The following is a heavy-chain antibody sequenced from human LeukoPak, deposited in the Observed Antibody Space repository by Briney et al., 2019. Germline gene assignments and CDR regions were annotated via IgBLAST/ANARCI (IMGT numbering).Heavy chain of an antibody. CDR3: ARERGYYDSSGYLY. D-gene: IGHD3-22*01. CDR2: IYYSGST. V-gene: IGHV4-59*12. CDR1: GGSISSYY. Sequence: PSETLSLTCTVSGGSISSYYWSWIRQPPGKGLEWIAHIYYSGSTNYNPSLKSRGTISGDTSKNEIYLRLISVTAADTTVYYFARERGYYDSSGYLYWGQGTLVTVSS. J-gene: IGHJ4*02.